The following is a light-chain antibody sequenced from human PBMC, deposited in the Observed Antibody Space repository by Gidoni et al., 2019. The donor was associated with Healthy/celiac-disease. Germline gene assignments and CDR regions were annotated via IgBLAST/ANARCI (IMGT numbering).Light chain of an antibody. Sequence: QSVLTQPPSASGTPGQGVTISCSGSSSNSGSNTVNWYQQRPGTAPKLLIYSNNQRPSGVPDRFSGSKSGTSASLAISGLQSEDEADYYCAAWDDSLNGWVFGGGTKLTVL. CDR2: SNN. J-gene: IGLJ3*02. V-gene: IGLV1-44*01. CDR3: AAWDDSLNGWV. CDR1: SSNSGSNT.